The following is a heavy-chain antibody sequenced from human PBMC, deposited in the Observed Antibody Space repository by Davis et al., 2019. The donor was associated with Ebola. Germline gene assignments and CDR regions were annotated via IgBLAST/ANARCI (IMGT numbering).Heavy chain of an antibody. CDR1: GFTFSNAW. CDR3: TAYYGSGSYPFDY. D-gene: IGHD3-10*01. V-gene: IGHV3-15*01. J-gene: IGHJ4*02. Sequence: GGSLTLSCAASGFTFSNAWMSWVRQAPGKGLEWVGRIKSKTDGGTTDYAAPVKGRFTISRDDSKNTLYLQMNSLKTEDTAVYYCTAYYGSGSYPFDYWGQGTLVTVSS. CDR2: IKSKTDGGTT.